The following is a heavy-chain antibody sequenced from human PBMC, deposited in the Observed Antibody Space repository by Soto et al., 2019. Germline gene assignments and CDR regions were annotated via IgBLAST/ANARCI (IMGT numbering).Heavy chain of an antibody. CDR3: VPSNWFYP. CDR1: CGSISSYY. V-gene: IGHV4-59*04. CDR2: IYYSGST. J-gene: IGHJ5*02. Sequence: PSETLSLTCTVSCGSISSYYWSWIRQPPGKGLEWIGYIYYSGSTYYNPSLKSRVTISVDTSKNQFSLKLSSVTAADTAVYYCVPSNWFYPWGQGTLVTVS.